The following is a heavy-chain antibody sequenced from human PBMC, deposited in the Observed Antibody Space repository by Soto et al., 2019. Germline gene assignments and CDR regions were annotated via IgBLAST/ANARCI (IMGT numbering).Heavy chain of an antibody. V-gene: IGHV1-69*13. D-gene: IGHD2-15*01. CDR3: ARAPEARWYTMHGGETEYYFDY. CDR2: IIPIFGTA. Sequence: GASVKVSCKASGGTFSSYAISWVRQAPGQGLEWMGGIIPIFGTANYAQKFQGRVTITADESTSTAYMELSSLRSEDTAVYYCARAPEARWYTMHGGETEYYFDYWGQGTLVTVSS. CDR1: GGTFSSYA. J-gene: IGHJ4*02.